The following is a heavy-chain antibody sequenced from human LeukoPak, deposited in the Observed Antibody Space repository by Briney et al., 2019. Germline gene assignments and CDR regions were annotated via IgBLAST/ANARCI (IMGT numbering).Heavy chain of an antibody. CDR3: ARGTTNSDAFDI. Sequence: SETLSLTCAVSGGSISSSNWWSWVRQPPGKGLEWIGEIYHSGSTNHNSSLKSRVTTSADTSKNQFSLKLSSVTAADTAVYYCARGTTNSDAFDIWGQGTMVTVSS. V-gene: IGHV4-4*02. CDR2: IYHSGST. D-gene: IGHD1/OR15-1a*01. CDR1: GGSISSSNW. J-gene: IGHJ3*02.